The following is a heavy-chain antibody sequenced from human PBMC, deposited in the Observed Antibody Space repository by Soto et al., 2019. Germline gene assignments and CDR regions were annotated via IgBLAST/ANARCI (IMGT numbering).Heavy chain of an antibody. CDR1: GFGIKSYG. Sequence: APVKVSSEACGFGIKSYGIRSVHHSEGQGLEWMGWISAYNGNTNYAQKLQGRVTMTTDTSTSTAYMELRSLRSDDMSVYYWARMLAVAAMVAFWGQGSLVTVTS. CDR2: ISAYNGNT. V-gene: IGHV1-18*03. J-gene: IGHJ4*02. D-gene: IGHD2-2*01. CDR3: ARMLAVAAMVAF.